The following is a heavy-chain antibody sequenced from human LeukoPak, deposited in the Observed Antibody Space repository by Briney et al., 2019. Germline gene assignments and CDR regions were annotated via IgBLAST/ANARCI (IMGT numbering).Heavy chain of an antibody. D-gene: IGHD6-13*01. Sequence: SVKVSCKASGGTFSSYAISWVRQAPGQGLEWMGRIIPILGIANYAQKFQGRVTITADKSTSTAYMELSSLRSEDTAVYYCATSQQLLEETYAFDMWGQGTMVTVSS. CDR3: ATSQQLLEETYAFDM. V-gene: IGHV1-69*04. CDR1: GGTFSSYA. CDR2: IIPILGIA. J-gene: IGHJ3*02.